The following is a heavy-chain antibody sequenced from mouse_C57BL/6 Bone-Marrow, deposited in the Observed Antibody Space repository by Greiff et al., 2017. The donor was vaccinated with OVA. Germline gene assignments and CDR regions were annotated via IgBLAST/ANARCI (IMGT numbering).Heavy chain of an antibody. CDR3: TRVVATYFDY. CDR2: IDPENGDT. V-gene: IGHV14-4*01. J-gene: IGHJ2*01. D-gene: IGHD1-1*01. Sequence: VQLKESGAELVRPGASVKLSCTASGFTIKDDYMHWVKQRPEQGLEWIGWIDPENGDTEYASKFQGKATITADTSSNTAYLQLSSLTSEDTAVYYCTRVVATYFDYWGQGTTLTVSS. CDR1: GFTIKDDY.